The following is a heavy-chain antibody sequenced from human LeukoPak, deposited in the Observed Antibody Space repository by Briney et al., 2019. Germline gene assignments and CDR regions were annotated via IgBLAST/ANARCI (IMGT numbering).Heavy chain of an antibody. CDR2: ISSSSSTI. V-gene: IGHV3-48*01. J-gene: IGHJ3*02. D-gene: IGHD3-22*01. CDR1: GFTFSSYS. Sequence: PGGSLRLSCAASGFTFSSYSMNWVRQAPGKGLEWVSYISSSSSTIYYADSVKGRFTISRDNAKNSLYLQMNSLRAEDTAVYYCARAGGFAYYDSSGYYPDAFDIWGQGTMVTVSS. CDR3: ARAGGFAYYDSSGYYPDAFDI.